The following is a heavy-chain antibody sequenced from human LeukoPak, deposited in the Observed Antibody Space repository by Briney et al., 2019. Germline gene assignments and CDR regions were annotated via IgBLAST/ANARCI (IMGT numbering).Heavy chain of an antibody. J-gene: IGHJ4*02. V-gene: IGHV3-23*01. CDR1: GFTFSSYA. CDR2: ISGSGGST. Sequence: GGSLRLSCAASGFTFSSYAMSWARQAPGKGLEWVSAISGSGGSTYYADSVKGRFTISRDNSKNTLYLQMNSLRAEDTAVYYCAKSSAGFFWSGYYLDYWGQGTLVTVSS. CDR3: AKSSAGFFWSGYYLDY. D-gene: IGHD3-3*01.